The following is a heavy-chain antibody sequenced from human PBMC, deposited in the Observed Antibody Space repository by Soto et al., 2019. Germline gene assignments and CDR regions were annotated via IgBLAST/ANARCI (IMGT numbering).Heavy chain of an antibody. J-gene: IGHJ4*02. CDR1: GFTFSSYA. CDR2: ISGSGGST. Sequence: PGGSLRLSCAASGFTFSSYAMSWVRQAPGKGLEWVSAISGSGGSTYYADSVKGRFTISRDNSKNTLYLQMNSLRAEDTAVYYCAKRDYYDSSGHSRYWGQGTLVTVSS. CDR3: AKRDYYDSSGHSRY. V-gene: IGHV3-23*01. D-gene: IGHD3-22*01.